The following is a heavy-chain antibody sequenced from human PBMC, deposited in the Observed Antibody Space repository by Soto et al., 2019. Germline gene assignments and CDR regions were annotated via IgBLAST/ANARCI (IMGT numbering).Heavy chain of an antibody. J-gene: IGHJ5*02. CDR1: GGSISSGDYY. CDR3: ARVKIAGFDP. CDR2: IYYSGST. Sequence: SETLSLTCTVSGGSISSGDYYWSWIRQPPGKGLEWIGYIYYSGSTYYNPSLKSRVTISVDMSKNQFSLKLSSVTAADTAVYYCARVKIAGFDPWGQGTLVTVSS. V-gene: IGHV4-30-4*01.